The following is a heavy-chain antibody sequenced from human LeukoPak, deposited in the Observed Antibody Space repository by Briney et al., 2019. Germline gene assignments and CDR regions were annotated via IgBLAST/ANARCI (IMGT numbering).Heavy chain of an antibody. CDR1: GGSISYSSYY. J-gene: IGHJ6*02. CDR2: TYYSGST. CDR3: VRRSGSHHSYHMDV. D-gene: IGHD1-26*01. V-gene: IGHV4-39*01. Sequence: PSETLSLTCTVSGGSISYSSYYWGWIRQPPGKGLEWIGSTYYSGSTYYNPSLKSRVTISVDMSKNQFSLKLSSVTAADTTVYYCVRRSGSHHSYHMDVWGQGTTVTVSS.